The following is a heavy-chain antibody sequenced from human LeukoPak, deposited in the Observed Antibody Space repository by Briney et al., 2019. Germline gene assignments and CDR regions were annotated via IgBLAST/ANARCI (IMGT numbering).Heavy chain of an antibody. CDR3: ARAFRQSGGFDY. CDR1: GYTFTSYY. D-gene: IGHD1-1*01. V-gene: IGHV1-46*01. CDR2: INPSGGTS. J-gene: IGHJ4*02. Sequence: GASVKVSCKASGYTFTSYYMYWVRQAPGQGLEWMGIINPSGGTSSYAQKFQGRVTMTRDTSTSTVYMELSSLRSEDTAVYYCARAFRQSGGFDYWGQGTLVTVSS.